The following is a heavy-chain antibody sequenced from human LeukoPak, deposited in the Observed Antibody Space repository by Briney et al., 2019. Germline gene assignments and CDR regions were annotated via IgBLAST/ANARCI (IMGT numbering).Heavy chain of an antibody. V-gene: IGHV4-4*07. CDR1: GGSISSYY. J-gene: IGHJ6*03. D-gene: IGHD2-2*01. Sequence: PSETLSLTCTVSGGSISSYYWSWIRQPAGKGLEWIGRIYTSGSTNYNPSLKSRVTMSVDTSKNQFSLKLSSVTAADTAVYYCVRVSLYCSSTSCHPGYYYYYMDVWGKGTTVTVSS. CDR2: IYTSGST. CDR3: VRVSLYCSSTSCHPGYYYYYMDV.